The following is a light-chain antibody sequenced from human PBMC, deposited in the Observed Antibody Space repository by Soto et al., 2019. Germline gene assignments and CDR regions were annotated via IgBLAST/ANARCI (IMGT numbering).Light chain of an antibody. J-gene: IGKJ1*01. CDR2: SAS. Sequence: DIQMTQSPSSVSASVGDRVTITCRASQGISTWLAWYQQKPGKAPKLLVHSASTLQSGVPSRFSGSGSGTTFTLTITSLQPEDFATFYCQQASRFPWTFGQGTTVENK. CDR3: QQASRFPWT. V-gene: IGKV1-12*01. CDR1: QGISTW.